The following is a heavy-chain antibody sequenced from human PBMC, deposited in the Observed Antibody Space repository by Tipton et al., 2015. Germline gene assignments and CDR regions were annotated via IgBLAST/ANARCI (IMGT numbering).Heavy chain of an antibody. CDR2: ISWNSGTI. J-gene: IGHJ6*02. CDR3: ARAAIGVTADYYYGMDV. Sequence: SLRLSCVASGFSIDDYGMYWVRQVPGKGLEWVSGISWNSGTIDYGDSVKGRFTISRDNAKNSLYLQMNSLRAEDTALYHCARAAIGVTADYYYGMDVWGQGTTVTVSS. V-gene: IGHV3-9*01. D-gene: IGHD2-2*01. CDR1: GFSIDDYG.